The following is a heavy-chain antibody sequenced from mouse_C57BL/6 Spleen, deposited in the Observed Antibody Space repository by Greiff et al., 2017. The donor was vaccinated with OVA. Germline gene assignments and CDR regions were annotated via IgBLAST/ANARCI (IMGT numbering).Heavy chain of an antibody. CDR2: ISYDGSN. Sequence: EVQRVESGPGLVKPSQSLSLTCSVTGYSITSGYYWNWIRQFPGNKPEWMGYISYDGSNNYNPSLKNRISITRDTSKNQFFLKLNSVTTEDTATYYCARAWDPYFDYWGQGTTLTVSS. CDR3: ARAWDPYFDY. CDR1: GYSITSGYY. V-gene: IGHV3-6*01. J-gene: IGHJ2*01. D-gene: IGHD4-1*01.